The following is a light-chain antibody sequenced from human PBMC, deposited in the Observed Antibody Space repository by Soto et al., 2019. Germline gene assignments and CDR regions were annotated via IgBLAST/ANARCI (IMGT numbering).Light chain of an antibody. V-gene: IGKV3-20*01. CDR3: QHYGTSPFT. J-gene: IGKJ3*01. Sequence: ELVLTQSPGTLSLSPGERATLSCRASQSIASSYLAWYQQRPGQAPRLLVSGTSTRATGIPDRLGGSGSGTDFTLTISRLEPEDFAVYYCQHYGTSPFTFGPGTKIHIK. CDR1: QSIASSY. CDR2: GTS.